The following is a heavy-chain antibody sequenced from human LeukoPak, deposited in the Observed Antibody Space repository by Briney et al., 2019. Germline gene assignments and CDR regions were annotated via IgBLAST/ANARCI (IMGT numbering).Heavy chain of an antibody. D-gene: IGHD3-10*01. J-gene: IGHJ6*02. CDR3: ARDLPYGSGSYIYYGMDV. CDR1: GFTFSSYG. Sequence: GGSLRLSCAASGFTFSSYGMHWVRQAPGKGLEWVAVICDDGSNKYYADSVKGRFTISRDNSKNTLYLQMNSLRAEDTAVYYCARDLPYGSGSYIYYGMDVWGQGTTVTVSS. V-gene: IGHV3-33*08. CDR2: ICDDGSNK.